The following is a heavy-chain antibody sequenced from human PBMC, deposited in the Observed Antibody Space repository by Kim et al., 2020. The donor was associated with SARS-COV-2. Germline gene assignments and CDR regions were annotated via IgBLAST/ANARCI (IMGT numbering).Heavy chain of an antibody. CDR2: IYHSGST. D-gene: IGHD6-19*01. Sequence: SETLSLTCAVSGGSISSSNWWSWVRQPPGKGLEWIGEIYHSGSTNYNPSLKSRVTISVDKSKNQFSLKLSSVTAADTAVYYCARIYSSGWYNDYWGQGTLVTVAS. J-gene: IGHJ4*02. V-gene: IGHV4-4*02. CDR3: ARIYSSGWYNDY. CDR1: GGSISSSNW.